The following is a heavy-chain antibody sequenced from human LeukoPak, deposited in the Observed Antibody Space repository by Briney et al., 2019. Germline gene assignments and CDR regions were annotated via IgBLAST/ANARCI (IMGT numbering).Heavy chain of an antibody. D-gene: IGHD3-22*01. Sequence: KPSETLSLTCTVSGGSISSSSYYWGWIRQPPGKGLEWIGSIYYSGSTYYNPSLKSRVTISVDTSKNQFSLKLSSVTAADTAVYYCARVGNYYDSSGLVSYFDYWGQGTLVTVSS. CDR2: IYYSGST. CDR1: GGSISSSSYY. J-gene: IGHJ4*02. V-gene: IGHV4-39*01. CDR3: ARVGNYYDSSGLVSYFDY.